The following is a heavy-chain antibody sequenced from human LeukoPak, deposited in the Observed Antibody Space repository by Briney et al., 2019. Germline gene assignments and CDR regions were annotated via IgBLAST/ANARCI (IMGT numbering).Heavy chain of an antibody. V-gene: IGHV4-39*01. CDR1: AVSITSGSHH. CDR2: IYYGRTT. CDR3: VRHDGRGGATMGALDS. Sequence: PSETLSLTCTVSAVSITSGSHHWGWIRQSPGRGLEWIGSIYYGRTTYLHPSLNSRVTISVVTSNNQFSLQLNSVTAADTAVYYCVRHDGRGGATMGALDSWGQGSLVTVSS. J-gene: IGHJ4*02. D-gene: IGHD5-12*01.